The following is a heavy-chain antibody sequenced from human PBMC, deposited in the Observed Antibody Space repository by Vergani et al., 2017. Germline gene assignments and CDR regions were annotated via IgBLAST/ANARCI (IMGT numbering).Heavy chain of an antibody. CDR3: ARTSPRYCSSTSCPEAFDI. CDR2: IYTSGST. V-gene: IGHV4-61*02. D-gene: IGHD2-2*01. Sequence: QVQLQESGPGLVKPSQTLSLTCTVSGGSISSGSYYWSWIRQPAGKGLAWVGRIYTSGSTNYNPSLKSRVTISVDTSKNQFSLKLSSVTAADTAVYYCARTSPRYCSSTSCPEAFDIWGQGTMVTVSS. CDR1: GGSISSGSYY. J-gene: IGHJ3*02.